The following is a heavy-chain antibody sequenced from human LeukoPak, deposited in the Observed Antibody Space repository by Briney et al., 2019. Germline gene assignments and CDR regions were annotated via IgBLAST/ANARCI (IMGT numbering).Heavy chain of an antibody. Sequence: SETLSLTCAVYGGSFSGYYWSWIRQPPGKGLEWIGEINHSGSTNYNPSLKSRVTISVDTSKNQFSLKLSSVTAADTAVYYCARQTGWYYYYYMDVWGKGTTVTISS. D-gene: IGHD6-19*01. V-gene: IGHV4-34*01. CDR1: GGSFSGYY. J-gene: IGHJ6*03. CDR2: INHSGST. CDR3: ARQTGWYYYYYMDV.